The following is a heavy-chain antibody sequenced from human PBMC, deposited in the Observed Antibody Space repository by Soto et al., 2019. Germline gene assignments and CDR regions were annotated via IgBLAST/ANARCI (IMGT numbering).Heavy chain of an antibody. J-gene: IGHJ2*01. CDR3: AADASFDL. CDR1: GFTFNDYA. Sequence: EVQLVESGGGLVQPGRSLRLSCVASGFTFNDYAMYWVRQAPGKGLEWVSGISWNSGSIGYVDSVKGRFTISRDNAKNSLYLQMNSLRAEDTALYYCAADASFDLWGRDTLVTVSS. V-gene: IGHV3-9*01. D-gene: IGHD2-2*01. CDR2: ISWNSGSI.